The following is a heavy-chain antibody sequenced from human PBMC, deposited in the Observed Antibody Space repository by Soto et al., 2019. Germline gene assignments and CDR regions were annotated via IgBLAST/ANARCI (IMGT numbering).Heavy chain of an antibody. V-gene: IGHV2-5*02. CDR3: AHRVTYSTNYTVGWFDP. J-gene: IGHJ5*02. CDR2: MYWDNDK. Sequence: QITLKESGPALMEPTQTLTLTCSFSGLSLSTPGVGVGWLRQAPGKALECLAIMYWDNDKRYNPALKTRLTITKDTSKNPVVLTMTYMEPVDTAIYYCAHRVTYSTNYTVGWFDPWGQGTLVTVS. D-gene: IGHD1-7*01. CDR1: GLSLSTPGVG.